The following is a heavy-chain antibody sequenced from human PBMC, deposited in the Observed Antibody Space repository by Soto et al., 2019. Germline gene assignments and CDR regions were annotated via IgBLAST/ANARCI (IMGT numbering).Heavy chain of an antibody. J-gene: IGHJ4*02. CDR3: AKGSEFSNSYTLDFDF. D-gene: IGHD6-6*01. CDR2: ISGNGGST. CDR1: GFTFSSYA. Sequence: XGSLRLSCAASGFTFSSYAMSWVRQAPGRGLEWVSIISGNGGSTYYAASVKGRFTISRDNTKNTLYLQMDSLTAEDTAVYYCAKGSEFSNSYTLDFDFWGQGALVTVSS. V-gene: IGHV3-23*01.